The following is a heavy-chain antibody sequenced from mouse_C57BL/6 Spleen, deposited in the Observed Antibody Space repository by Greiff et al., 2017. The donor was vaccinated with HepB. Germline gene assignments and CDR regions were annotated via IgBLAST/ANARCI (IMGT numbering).Heavy chain of an antibody. J-gene: IGHJ2*01. D-gene: IGHD1-1*01. Sequence: EVKLMESGPGLVKPSQSLSLTCSVTGYSITSGYYWNWIRQFPGNKLEWMGYISYDGSNNYNPSLKNRISITRDTSKNQFFLKLNSVTTEDTATYYCARADYGRPYYWGQGTTLTVSS. V-gene: IGHV3-6*01. CDR1: GYSITSGYY. CDR2: ISYDGSN. CDR3: ARADYGRPYY.